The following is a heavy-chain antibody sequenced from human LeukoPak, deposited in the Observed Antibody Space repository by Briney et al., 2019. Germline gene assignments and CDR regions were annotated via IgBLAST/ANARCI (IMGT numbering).Heavy chain of an antibody. CDR2: ISGGGGT. CDR3: ARTFGRGIVVVPAALYYFDY. D-gene: IGHD2-2*01. J-gene: IGHJ4*02. Sequence: GGSLRLSCAASRFTFRNYAMSWVRQAPGKGLEWVSAISGGGGTYYADSVKGRFTISRDNSKNTLYLQMRSLRAEDTAVYYCARTFGRGIVVVPAALYYFDYWGQGTLVTVSS. V-gene: IGHV3-23*01. CDR1: RFTFRNYA.